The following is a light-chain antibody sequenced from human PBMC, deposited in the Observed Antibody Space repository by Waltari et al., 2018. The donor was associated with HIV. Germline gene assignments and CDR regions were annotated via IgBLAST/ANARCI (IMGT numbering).Light chain of an antibody. CDR3: QQHYTTPLT. CDR1: QSVLYCSNNKNY. Sequence: DIVMTQSPDSLAVSLGERATINCKSSQSVLYCSNNKNYLAWYQQKPGQPPKLLIYWASARESGVPDRFSASGSGTDFTLTISSLQAEDVAVYYCQQHYTTPLTFGGGTKVEI. CDR2: WAS. J-gene: IGKJ4*01. V-gene: IGKV4-1*01.